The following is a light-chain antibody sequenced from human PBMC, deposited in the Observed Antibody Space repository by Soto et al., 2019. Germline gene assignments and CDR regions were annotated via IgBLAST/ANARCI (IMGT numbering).Light chain of an antibody. V-gene: IGLV2-11*01. J-gene: IGLJ3*02. CDR1: SGDIGSYNR. CDR3: CSYAGSYTLWV. Sequence: QSVLTQPASVSGSPGQSITISCTGTSGDIGSYNRVSWYQQHPGKAPKLIIYDVSKRPSGVPDRFSGSKSGNTASLTISGLQAEDEADYYCCSYAGSYTLWVFGGGTKVTVL. CDR2: DVS.